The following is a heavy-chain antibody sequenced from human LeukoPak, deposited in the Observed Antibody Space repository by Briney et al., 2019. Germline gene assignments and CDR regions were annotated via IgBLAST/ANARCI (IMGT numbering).Heavy chain of an antibody. D-gene: IGHD5-12*01. V-gene: IGHV4-59*08. J-gene: IGHJ6*03. CDR3: ARSRATGASYYYYYYMDV. CDR1: GGSISSYY. CDR2: IYYSGST. Sequence: SETLSLTCTVSGGSISSYYWSWIRQPPGKGLEWIGYIYYSGSTNYNPSLKSRVTISVDTSKNQFSLKLSSVTAADTAVYYCARSRATGASYYYYYYMDVWGKGTTVTVSS.